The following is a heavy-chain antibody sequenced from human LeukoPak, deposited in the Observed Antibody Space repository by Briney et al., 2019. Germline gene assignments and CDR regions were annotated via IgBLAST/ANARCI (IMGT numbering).Heavy chain of an antibody. Sequence: SETLSLTCTVSGASISSYYWSWIRQPPGKGLERIGYIYTSETTNYNPSLRSRVTISIDTSKNQFSLWLSSVTAADTAVYYCARHRSPSSLSYFDIWGQGTLVIVSS. CDR1: GASISSYY. D-gene: IGHD6-19*01. V-gene: IGHV4-4*09. CDR2: IYTSETT. J-gene: IGHJ4*02. CDR3: ARHRSPSSLSYFDI.